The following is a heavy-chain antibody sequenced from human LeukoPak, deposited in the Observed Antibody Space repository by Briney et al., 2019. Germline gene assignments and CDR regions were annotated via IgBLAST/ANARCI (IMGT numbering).Heavy chain of an antibody. V-gene: IGHV3-48*04. CDR2: ISSSGSTI. D-gene: IGHD3-10*01. J-gene: IGHJ4*02. CDR3: ARSAHSGLFDY. CDR1: GFTFSSYS. Sequence: PGGSLRLSCAASGFTFSSYSMNWVRQAPGKGLEWVSYISSSGSTIYYADSLKGRFTISRDNAKNSMYLQMNSLRAEDTAVYYCARSAHSGLFDYWGQGTLVTVSS.